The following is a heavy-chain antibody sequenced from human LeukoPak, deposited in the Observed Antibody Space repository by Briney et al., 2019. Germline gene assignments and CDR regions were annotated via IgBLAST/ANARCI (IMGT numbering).Heavy chain of an antibody. Sequence: LETLSLTCAVYGGSFSDDSWTWLRQSPREGLAWIGEINHSGLTKYNPSLKSRVSISVEMSKKQFSLKLTSVTAADTAVYYCARERRSPGIKCFDPWGQGTLVTVSS. CDR1: GGSFSDDS. V-gene: IGHV4-34*01. D-gene: IGHD5-12*01. CDR3: ARERRSPGIKCFDP. CDR2: INHSGLT. J-gene: IGHJ5*02.